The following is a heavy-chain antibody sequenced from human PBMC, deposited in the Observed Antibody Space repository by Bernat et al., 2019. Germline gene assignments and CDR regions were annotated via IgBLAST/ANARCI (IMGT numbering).Heavy chain of an antibody. CDR3: AREEDTAMVLVSHGMDV. V-gene: IGHV4-30-4*01. D-gene: IGHD5-18*01. CDR1: GGSISSGDYY. Sequence: QVQLQESGPGLVKPSQTLSLTCTVSGGSISSGDYYWSWIRQPPGKGLEWIGYIYYSGSTYYNPSLKSRVTISVDTSKNQFSLKLSSVTAADTAVYYCAREEDTAMVLVSHGMDVWGQGTTVTVSS. J-gene: IGHJ6*02. CDR2: IYYSGST.